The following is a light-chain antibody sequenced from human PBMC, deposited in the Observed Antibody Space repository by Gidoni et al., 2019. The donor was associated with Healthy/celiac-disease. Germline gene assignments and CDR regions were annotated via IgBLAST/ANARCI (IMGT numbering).Light chain of an antibody. V-gene: IGLV2-14*01. CDR2: DVS. CDR1: SSDVGGYNY. CDR3: SSYTSSSTIGV. Sequence: QSALTHPASVSGSPGQSITISCTGTSSDVGGYNYVSWYQQHPGKAPKLMIYDVSNRPSGVSNSFSGSKSGNTASRTISGLQAEDEADDYYSSYTSSSTIGVFGGGTKLTVL. J-gene: IGLJ3*02.